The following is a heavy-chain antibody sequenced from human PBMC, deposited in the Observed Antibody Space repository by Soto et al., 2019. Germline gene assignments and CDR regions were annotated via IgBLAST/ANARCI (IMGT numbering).Heavy chain of an antibody. Sequence: EVQLVESGGGLVQPGGSLRLSCAATGFTVSSNYMNWVRQAPGKGLEWVSVISVGGTIYYADSVKGRFTISRDSSENTVYLQMNSLRADDTAVYYGARLNHAGFDHWGQGSLVTVSS. CDR1: GFTVSSNY. J-gene: IGHJ4*02. CDR2: ISVGGTI. V-gene: IGHV3-66*04. CDR3: ARLNHAGFDH.